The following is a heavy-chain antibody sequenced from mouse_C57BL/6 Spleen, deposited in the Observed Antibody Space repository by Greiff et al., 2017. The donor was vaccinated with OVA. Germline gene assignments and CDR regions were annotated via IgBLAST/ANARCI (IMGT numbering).Heavy chain of an antibody. D-gene: IGHD2-3*01. CDR2: IYPRSGNT. CDR3: ARDPYDGYYVFAY. V-gene: IGHV1-81*01. CDR1: GYTFTSYG. Sequence: QVQLQESGAELARPGASVKLSCKASGYTFTSYGISWVKQRTGQGLEWIGEIYPRSGNTYYNEKFKGKATLTADKASSTAYMELRSLTSEDSAVYFCARDPYDGYYVFAYWGQGTLVTVSA. J-gene: IGHJ3*01.